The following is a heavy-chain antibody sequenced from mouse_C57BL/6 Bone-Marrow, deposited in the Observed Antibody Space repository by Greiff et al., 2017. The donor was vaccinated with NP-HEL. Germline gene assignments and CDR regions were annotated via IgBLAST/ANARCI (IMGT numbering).Heavy chain of an antibody. CDR2: ISSGGSYT. Sequence: DVKLVESGGDLVKPGGSLKLSCAASGFTFSSYGMSWVRQTPDKRLEWVATISSGGSYTYYPYSVQGRFTISRDNDKNTLYLQMSRLSSEDTAMYYCASDRGSSFDYWGQGTTLTVSS. V-gene: IGHV5-6*02. D-gene: IGHD1-1*01. CDR3: ASDRGSSFDY. J-gene: IGHJ2*01. CDR1: GFTFSSYG.